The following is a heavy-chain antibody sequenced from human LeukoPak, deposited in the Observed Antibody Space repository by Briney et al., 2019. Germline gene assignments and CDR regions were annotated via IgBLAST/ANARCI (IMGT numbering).Heavy chain of an antibody. Sequence: GGSLRLSCAASGFTFDDYAMHWVRQAPGKGQEWVSGISWNSGSIGYADSVKGRFTISRDNAKNSLYLQMNSLRAEDTALYYCAKVSGYSSGWYNYWGQGTLVTVSS. CDR3: AKVSGYSSGWYNY. V-gene: IGHV3-9*01. D-gene: IGHD6-19*01. CDR1: GFTFDDYA. CDR2: ISWNSGSI. J-gene: IGHJ4*02.